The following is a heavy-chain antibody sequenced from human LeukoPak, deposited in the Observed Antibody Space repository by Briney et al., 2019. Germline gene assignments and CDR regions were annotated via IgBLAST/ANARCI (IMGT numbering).Heavy chain of an antibody. J-gene: IGHJ3*02. V-gene: IGHV3-21*01. D-gene: IGHD3-10*01. Sequence: GGSLRLSCAASGFTFNSYSMNWVRQAPGKGLEWVSSISGSNSYIYYADSMKGRFTTSRDKAKNSLYLQMNSLRAEDTALYYCARDTHFYGSGSPAFDIWGQGTMVTVSS. CDR1: GFTFNSYS. CDR3: ARDTHFYGSGSPAFDI. CDR2: ISGSNSYI.